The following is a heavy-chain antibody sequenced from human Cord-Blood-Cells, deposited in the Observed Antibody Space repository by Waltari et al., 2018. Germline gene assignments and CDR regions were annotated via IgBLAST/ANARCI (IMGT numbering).Heavy chain of an antibody. CDR3: AREAYGVRYYYYYMDV. J-gene: IGHJ6*03. CDR2: IKQDGSEK. D-gene: IGHD3-10*01. V-gene: IGHV3-7*01. CDR1: GFTFSSYW. Sequence: EVQLVESGGGLVQPGGSLRLSCAASGFTFSSYWMSWVPQAPGKGLGWVANIKQDGSEKYYVDSVKGRFTISRDNAKNSLYLQMNSLRAEDTAVYYCAREAYGVRYYYYYMDVWGKGTTVTVSS.